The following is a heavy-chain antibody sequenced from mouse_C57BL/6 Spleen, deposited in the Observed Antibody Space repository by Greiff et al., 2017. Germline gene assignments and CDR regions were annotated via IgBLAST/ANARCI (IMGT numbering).Heavy chain of an antibody. V-gene: IGHV1-66*01. CDR2: IYPGSGNT. CDR3: ARSGGYYGSSYWYFDV. J-gene: IGHJ1*03. CDR1: GYSFTSYY. D-gene: IGHD1-1*01. Sequence: QVQLQQSGPELVKPGASVKISCKASGYSFTSYYIHWVKQRPGQGLEWIGWIYPGSGNTKYNEKFKGKATLTADTSSSNAYMQLSSLTSEDSAVYYCARSGGYYGSSYWYFDVWGTGTTVTVSS.